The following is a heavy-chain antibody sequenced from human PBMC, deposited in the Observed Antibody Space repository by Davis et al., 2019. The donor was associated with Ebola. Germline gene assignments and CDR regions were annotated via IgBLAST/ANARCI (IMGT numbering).Heavy chain of an antibody. Sequence: AASVKVSCKASGYTFTSYDINWVRQATGQGLEWMGWMNPNSGNTGYAQKFQGRVTMTRNTSISTAYMELSSLRAEDTAVYYCARGAYSSGWNPTYFDYWGQGTLVTVSS. CDR1: GYTFTSYD. CDR2: MNPNSGNT. CDR3: ARGAYSSGWNPTYFDY. V-gene: IGHV1-8*01. D-gene: IGHD6-19*01. J-gene: IGHJ4*02.